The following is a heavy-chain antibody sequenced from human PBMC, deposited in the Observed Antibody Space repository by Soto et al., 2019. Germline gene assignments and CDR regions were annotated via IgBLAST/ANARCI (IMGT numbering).Heavy chain of an antibody. CDR1: GYTFTSYG. CDR2: ISPYNGNT. V-gene: IGHV1-18*01. D-gene: IGHD6-13*01. Sequence: GASVKVSCKASGYTFTSYGISWVRQAPGQGLEWMGWISPYNGNTNYAQKFQGRVTMTTDTSTSTVYMELSSLRSDDTAVYYCARDRDSSSWFNWFDPWGQGTLVTVSS. J-gene: IGHJ5*02. CDR3: ARDRDSSSWFNWFDP.